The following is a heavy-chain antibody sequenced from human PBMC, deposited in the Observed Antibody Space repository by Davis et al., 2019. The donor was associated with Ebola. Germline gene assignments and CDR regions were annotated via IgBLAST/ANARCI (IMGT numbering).Heavy chain of an antibody. CDR3: AKGQVGASLDY. Sequence: GESLKISCAASGFTFSTYGMHWVRLAPGKGLEWVSAISGSGFSTNYADSEKGRFTISRDNSKNTLYLQMNSLRAEDTAVYYCAKGQVGASLDYWGQGTLVTVSS. CDR2: ISGSGFST. CDR1: GFTFSTYG. V-gene: IGHV3-23*01. J-gene: IGHJ4*02. D-gene: IGHD1-26*01.